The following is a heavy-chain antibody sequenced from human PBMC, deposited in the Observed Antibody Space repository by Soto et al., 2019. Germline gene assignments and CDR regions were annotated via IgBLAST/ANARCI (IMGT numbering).Heavy chain of an antibody. CDR1: GFIFSDFW. CDR3: ATDSGSYSGYSYYAMDV. CDR2: INHEGSNT. V-gene: IGHV3-74*01. J-gene: IGHJ6*02. D-gene: IGHD1-26*01. Sequence: GGSLRLSCAASGFIFSDFWMHWVRQVPGEGLVWVSRINHEGSNTNYADFVRGRFTISRDNSKNMLYLQMNSLRAEDAAVYYCATDSGSYSGYSYYAMDVWGQGTTVTVSS.